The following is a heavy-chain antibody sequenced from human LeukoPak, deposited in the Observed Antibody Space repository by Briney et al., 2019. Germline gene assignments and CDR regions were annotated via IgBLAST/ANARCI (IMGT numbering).Heavy chain of an antibody. CDR1: GFTXSSYG. V-gene: IGHV3-33*01. J-gene: IGHJ4*02. CDR3: ARCPGYSSGCQYFDY. D-gene: IGHD6-19*01. CDR2: IWYDGSNK. Sequence: XXRLSXXASGFTXSSYGMHWVRQAPGKGLEWVAVIWYDGSNKYYADSVNGRFTISRDNSKNTLYLQMNSLRAEDTAVYYCARCPGYSSGCQYFDYWGQGTLVTVSS.